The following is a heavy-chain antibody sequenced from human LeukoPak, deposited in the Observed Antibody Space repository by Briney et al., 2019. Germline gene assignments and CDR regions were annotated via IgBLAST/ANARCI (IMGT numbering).Heavy chain of an antibody. V-gene: IGHV4-39*01. CDR2: IYYSGST. Sequence: SQTLSLTCTVSGGSISSGDYYWGWIRQPPGKGLEWIGSIYYSGSTYYNPSLKSRVTISVDTSKNQFSLKLSSVTAADTAVYYCARAYDSSGYYFGYWGQGTLVTVSS. D-gene: IGHD3-22*01. CDR1: GGSISSGDYY. CDR3: ARAYDSSGYYFGY. J-gene: IGHJ4*02.